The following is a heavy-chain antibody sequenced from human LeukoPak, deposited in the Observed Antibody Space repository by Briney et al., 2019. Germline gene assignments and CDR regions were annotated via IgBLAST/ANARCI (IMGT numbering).Heavy chain of an antibody. Sequence: ASVKVSCKVSGYTLTELSMHWVRQAPGKGLEWMGGFDPEDGETIYAQKFQGRVTMTEDTSTDTAYMELSSLRAEDTAVYYCARATTAIYDSSGFATFDIWGQGTMVTVSS. CDR2: FDPEDGET. J-gene: IGHJ3*02. CDR1: GYTLTELS. CDR3: ARATTAIYDSSGFATFDI. D-gene: IGHD3-22*01. V-gene: IGHV1-24*01.